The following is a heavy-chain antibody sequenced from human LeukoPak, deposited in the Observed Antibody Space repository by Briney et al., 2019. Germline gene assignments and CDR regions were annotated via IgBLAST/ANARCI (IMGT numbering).Heavy chain of an antibody. CDR1: GFTFSGSA. D-gene: IGHD3-3*01. Sequence: GGSLRLSCAASGFTFSGSAMHWVRQASGKGLEWVGRIRSKANHYATAYAASVKGRFTVSRDDSKNTAYLQMNSLRAEDTAVYYCAKKGVVVTIRRDKWGQGTLVTVSS. V-gene: IGHV3-73*01. CDR3: AKKGVVVTIRRDK. J-gene: IGHJ4*02. CDR2: IRSKANHYAT.